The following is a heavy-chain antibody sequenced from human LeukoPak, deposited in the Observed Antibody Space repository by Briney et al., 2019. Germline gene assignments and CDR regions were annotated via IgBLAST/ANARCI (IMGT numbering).Heavy chain of an antibody. V-gene: IGHV3-9*01. CDR2: ISWNSGSI. CDR3: AKDNRRHYTSGPNPDSLH. CDR1: GFIFNNYA. J-gene: IGHJ4*02. D-gene: IGHD6-19*01. Sequence: GRSLRLSCAGSGFIFNNYAMHWVRQPPGKGLEWVSGISWNSGSIDYADSVKGRLTNSRDNAKNSLYLQMNSLRVEDTAFYYCAKDNRRHYTSGPNPDSLHWGQGALVTVSS.